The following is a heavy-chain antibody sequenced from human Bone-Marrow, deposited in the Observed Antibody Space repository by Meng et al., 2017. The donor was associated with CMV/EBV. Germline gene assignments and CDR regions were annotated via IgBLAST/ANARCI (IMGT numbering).Heavy chain of an antibody. CDR1: GFTFTSSA. CDR2: IVVGSGNT. Sequence: SVKVSCKASGFTFTSSAVQWVRQARGQRLEWIGWIVVGSGNTNYAQKFQERVTITRDMSTTTAYMELSSLRSEDTAVYYCARARIEYSSSSGVGWFDPWGQGTLVTVSS. D-gene: IGHD6-6*01. CDR3: ARARIEYSSSSGVGWFDP. V-gene: IGHV1-58*01. J-gene: IGHJ5*02.